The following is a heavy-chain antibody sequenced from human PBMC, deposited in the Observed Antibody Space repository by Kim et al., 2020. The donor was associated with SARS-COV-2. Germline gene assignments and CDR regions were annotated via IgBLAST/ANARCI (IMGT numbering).Heavy chain of an antibody. CDR1: GGSISSYY. J-gene: IGHJ1*01. V-gene: IGHV4-4*07. CDR2: IYTSGST. D-gene: IGHD2-21*01. Sequence: SETLSLTCTVSGGSISSYYWSWIRQPAGKGLEWIGRIYTSGSTNYNPSLKSRVTMSVDTSKNQFSLKLSSVTAADTAVYYCAGYLLVRGLIEGNRYFQHWGQGTLVTVSS. CDR3: AGYLLVRGLIEGNRYFQH.